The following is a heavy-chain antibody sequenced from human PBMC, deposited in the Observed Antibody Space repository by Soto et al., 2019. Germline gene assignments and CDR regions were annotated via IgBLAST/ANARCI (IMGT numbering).Heavy chain of an antibody. CDR2: IYYTGST. V-gene: IGHV4-59*01. CDR3: ARIGLYDSDDYYSPDY. Sequence: PSETLSLTCTVSGGAISTYYWSWIRQPPGKGLEWIGYIYYTGSTKYNPSLKSRVTISVDTSKNQLSLKLSSVTAADTAVYYCARIGLYDSDDYYSPDYWGQGTLVTFSS. D-gene: IGHD3-22*01. CDR1: GGAISTYY. J-gene: IGHJ4*02.